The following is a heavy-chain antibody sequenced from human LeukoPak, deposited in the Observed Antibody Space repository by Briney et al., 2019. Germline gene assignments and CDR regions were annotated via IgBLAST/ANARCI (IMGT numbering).Heavy chain of an antibody. D-gene: IGHD2-2*01. CDR2: ISYDGSNR. CDR3: VAYCSSTSCPDP. Sequence: GGSLRLSCAASGFTFSSYGMHWVRQAPGKGLEWVAVISYDGSNRYYADSVKGRFTISRDNSKNTLYLQMNSLRAEDTAVYYCVAYCSSTSCPDPGGQGTLVTVSS. CDR1: GFTFSSYG. V-gene: IGHV3-30*03. J-gene: IGHJ4*02.